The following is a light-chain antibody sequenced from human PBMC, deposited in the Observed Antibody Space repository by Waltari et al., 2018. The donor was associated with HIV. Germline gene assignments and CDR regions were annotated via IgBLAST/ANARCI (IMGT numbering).Light chain of an antibody. CDR1: QTIPNT. CDR2: DTS. V-gene: IGKV3-15*01. CDR3: QQYKEGPWT. J-gene: IGKJ1*01. Sequence: VMTQSPPTLSVSPGDRATLSCRASQTIPNTLAWYQQKPGQPPRLLIYDTSVRAAGVPARFSAGGSGTEFTLSISSLQSEDLALYFCQQYKEGPWTFGQGTRV.